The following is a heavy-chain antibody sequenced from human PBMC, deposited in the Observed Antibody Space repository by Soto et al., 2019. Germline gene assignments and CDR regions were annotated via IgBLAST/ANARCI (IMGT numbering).Heavy chain of an antibody. Sequence: QVQLVESGGGVVQPGRSLRLSCAASGFTFSSYGMHWVRQAPGKGLEWVAVIWYDGSNKYYADSVKGRFTISRDNSKNTLYLQVNSLRAEDTAVYYCARTDYGGTYFDYWGQGTLVTVSS. CDR2: IWYDGSNK. D-gene: IGHD4-17*01. V-gene: IGHV3-33*01. CDR1: GFTFSSYG. CDR3: ARTDYGGTYFDY. J-gene: IGHJ4*02.